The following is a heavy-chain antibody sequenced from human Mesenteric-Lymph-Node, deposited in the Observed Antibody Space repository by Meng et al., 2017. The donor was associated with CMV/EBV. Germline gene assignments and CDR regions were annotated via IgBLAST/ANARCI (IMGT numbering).Heavy chain of an antibody. V-gene: IGHV3-23*01. Sequence: SGFTFSSCAMNWVRQAPGKGLEWVSAISYDGRDTYYVDSVKGRFTISRDNSKNTLYLQMNSLRAEDTAMYYCAKLYCSSTNCYVDYWGQGTLVTVSS. CDR2: ISYDGRDT. CDR3: AKLYCSSTNCYVDY. J-gene: IGHJ4*02. CDR1: GFTFSSCA. D-gene: IGHD2-2*01.